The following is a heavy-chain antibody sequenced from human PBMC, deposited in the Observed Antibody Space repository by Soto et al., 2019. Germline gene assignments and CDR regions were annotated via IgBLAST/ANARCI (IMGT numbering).Heavy chain of an antibody. D-gene: IGHD5-18*01. CDR2: IYYSGST. V-gene: IGHV4-59*11. Sequence: PSETLSLTCTVSGGSISSHYCSWIRQPPGKGLEWIGYIYYSGSTNYNPSLKSRVSISVDTSKNQFSLKLNSVAAADTAVYYCGPGPLDTPMVFAYWGQGPRVTVPS. CDR1: GGSISSHY. J-gene: IGHJ4*02. CDR3: GPGPLDTPMVFAY.